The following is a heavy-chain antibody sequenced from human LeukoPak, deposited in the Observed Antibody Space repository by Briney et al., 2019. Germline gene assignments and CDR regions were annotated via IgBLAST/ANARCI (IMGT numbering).Heavy chain of an antibody. CDR2: INPSGGST. Sequence: ASVKVSCKASGYTSTSYYIHWVRQAPGQGLEWMGIINPSGGSTTYAQKFQGRVTITADESTSTAYMELSSLRSEDTAVYYCARATYCGGDCYPYYYYGMDVWGQGTTVTVSS. V-gene: IGHV1-46*01. CDR3: ARATYCGGDCYPYYYYGMDV. D-gene: IGHD2-21*02. CDR1: GYTSTSYY. J-gene: IGHJ6*02.